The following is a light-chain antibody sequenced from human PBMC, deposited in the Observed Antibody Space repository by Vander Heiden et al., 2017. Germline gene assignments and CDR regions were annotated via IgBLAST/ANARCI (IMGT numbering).Light chain of an antibody. J-gene: IGLJ2*01. CDR1: SSNIGAGYE. CDR2: GNS. V-gene: IGLV1-40*01. CDR3: QSYDSSLSGYVV. Sequence: QSVLTQPPSVSGAPGPRVTSSCTGGSSNIGAGYEVHWCQQLPETAPKLLIYGNSNRTSGVPDRFSGSKSGTSASLAITGLQAEDEADYYCQSYDSSLSGYVVFGGGTKLTVL.